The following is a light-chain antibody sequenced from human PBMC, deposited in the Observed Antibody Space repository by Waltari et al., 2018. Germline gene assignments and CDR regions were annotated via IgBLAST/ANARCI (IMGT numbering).Light chain of an antibody. CDR3: CSYAGSSTWV. Sequence: QSALTQPASVSGSPGQSITISCTGTSSDVGSYNLVAWYQQPPGKAPNPMIYEGSKRPSGVSNRFSGSKSGTTASLTISGLQAEDEADYYCCSYAGSSTWVFGGGTKLTVL. CDR2: EGS. CDR1: SSDVGSYNL. V-gene: IGLV2-23*01. J-gene: IGLJ3*02.